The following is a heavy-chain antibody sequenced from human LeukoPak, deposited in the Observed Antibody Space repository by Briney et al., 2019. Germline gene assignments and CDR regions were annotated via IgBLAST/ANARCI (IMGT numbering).Heavy chain of an antibody. D-gene: IGHD5-18*01. Sequence: SETLSLTCTVSGGSISSSSYYRGWIRQPPGKGLEWIGSIYYSGSTYYNPSLKSRVTISVDSSKNQFSLKLSSVTAADTAVYYCARLVYSYFDYWGQGTLVTVSS. CDR2: IYYSGST. J-gene: IGHJ4*02. CDR1: GGSISSSSYY. CDR3: ARLVYSYFDY. V-gene: IGHV4-39*01.